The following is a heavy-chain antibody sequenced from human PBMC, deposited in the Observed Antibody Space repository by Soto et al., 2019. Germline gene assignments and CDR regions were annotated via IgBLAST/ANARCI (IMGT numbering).Heavy chain of an antibody. CDR1: GFTFSSYA. J-gene: IGHJ3*02. CDR3: ARESHGAAAAAGAFDI. D-gene: IGHD6-13*01. CDR2: ISSNGGST. V-gene: IGHV3-64*01. Sequence: GGSLRLSCAASGFTFSSYAMHWVRQAPGKGLEYVSAISSNGGSTHYANSVKGRFTISRDNSKNTLYLQMGSLRAEDMAVYYCARESHGAAAAAGAFDIWGQGTMVTVSS.